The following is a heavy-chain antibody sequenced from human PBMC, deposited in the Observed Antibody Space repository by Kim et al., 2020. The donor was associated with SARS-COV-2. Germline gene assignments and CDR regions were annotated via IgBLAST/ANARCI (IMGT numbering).Heavy chain of an antibody. V-gene: IGHV3-21*01. CDR3: ARGLEYSSPLGAFDI. Sequence: DSVKGRFTISRDNAKNSLYLQMNSLRAEDTAVYYCARGLEYSSPLGAFDIWGQGTMVTVSS. J-gene: IGHJ3*02. D-gene: IGHD6-6*01.